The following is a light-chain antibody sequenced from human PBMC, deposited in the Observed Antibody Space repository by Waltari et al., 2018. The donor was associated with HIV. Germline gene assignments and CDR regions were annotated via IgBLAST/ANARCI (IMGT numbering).Light chain of an antibody. J-gene: IGLJ2*01. CDR1: SSDVGGYDY. V-gene: IGLV2-8*01. CDR2: EVN. CDR3: SSYAGRNTLL. Sequence: QSALTQPPSASGSPGPSVTISCTGTSSDVGGYDYVSWYQQHPGKAPKLMISEVNKRPSGVPDRFSGSRSGNTASLTVSGLQAEDEAHYYCSSYAGRNTLLFGGGTKLTVL.